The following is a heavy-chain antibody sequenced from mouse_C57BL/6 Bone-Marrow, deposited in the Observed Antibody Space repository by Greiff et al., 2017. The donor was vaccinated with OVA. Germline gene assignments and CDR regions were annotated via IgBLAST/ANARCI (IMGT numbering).Heavy chain of an antibody. CDR2: FYPGSGSI. J-gene: IGHJ2*01. CDR1: GYTFTEYT. CDR3: ARHEGGPYYFDY. Sequence: QVHVKQSGAELVKPGASVKLSCKASGYTFTEYTIHWVKQRSGQGLEWIGWFYPGSGSIKYNEKFKDKATLTADKSSSTVYMELSRLTSEDSAVYFCARHEGGPYYFDYWGQGTTLTVSS. V-gene: IGHV1-62-2*01.